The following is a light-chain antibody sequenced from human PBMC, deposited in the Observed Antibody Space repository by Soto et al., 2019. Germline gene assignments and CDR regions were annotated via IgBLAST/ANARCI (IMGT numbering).Light chain of an antibody. Sequence: EIVLTQSAGTLSLSPGERATLYCRASQSVSSNHLAWYQQKPGQAPRLLIYGGSSRATGIPVRFSGSGSETDFTLTITRLEPEDFAMYYCQQYSSSRTFGQGTKVDIK. V-gene: IGKV3-20*01. CDR1: QSVSSNH. CDR3: QQYSSSRT. CDR2: GGS. J-gene: IGKJ1*01.